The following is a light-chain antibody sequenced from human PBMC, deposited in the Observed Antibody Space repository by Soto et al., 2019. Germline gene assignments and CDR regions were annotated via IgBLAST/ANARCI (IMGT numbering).Light chain of an antibody. V-gene: IGLV2-8*01. CDR2: EVS. CDR1: SSDVGGYNY. CDR3: KSYAGSNTYV. J-gene: IGLJ1*01. Sequence: QSLLTQPASVSGSPGQSITLSCTGTSSDVGGYNYVSWYQQHPGKAPKLMIYEVSNRPSGVPDRFSGSKSGNTASLTVSGLQAADEADYFCKSYAGSNTYVFGSGTKVTVL.